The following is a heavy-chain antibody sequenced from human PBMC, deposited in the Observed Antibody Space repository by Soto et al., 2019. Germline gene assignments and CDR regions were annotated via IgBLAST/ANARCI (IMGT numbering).Heavy chain of an antibody. D-gene: IGHD3-22*01. CDR2: IYYSGST. CDR3: AKEQGYDSSGYSRRAFDP. V-gene: IGHV4-59*01. CDR1: GGSISSYY. J-gene: IGHJ5*02. Sequence: QVQLQESGPGLVKPSETLSLTCTVSGGSISSYYWSWIRQPPGKGLEWIGYIYYSGSTNYNPSLKSRVTISVDTSKNQFSLKLSSVTAADTAVYYCAKEQGYDSSGYSRRAFDPWGQGTLVTVSS.